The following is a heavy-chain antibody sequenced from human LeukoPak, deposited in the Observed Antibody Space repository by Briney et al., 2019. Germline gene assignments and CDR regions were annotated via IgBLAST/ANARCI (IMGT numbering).Heavy chain of an antibody. CDR2: ISYDGSNK. D-gene: IGHD3-10*01. CDR1: GFTFSSYG. J-gene: IGHJ4*02. V-gene: IGHV3-30*18. CDR3: AKARGALDY. Sequence: GRSLRLSCAASGFTFSSYGMHWVRQAPGKGLEWVAVISYDGSNKYYADSVKGRFTISRDNSKNTLYLQMKSLRAEDTAVYYCAKARGALDYWGQGTLVTVSS.